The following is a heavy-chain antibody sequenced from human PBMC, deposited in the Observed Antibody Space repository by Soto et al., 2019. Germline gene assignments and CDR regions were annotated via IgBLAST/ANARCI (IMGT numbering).Heavy chain of an antibody. J-gene: IGHJ5*02. CDR1: GGTFSSYA. CDR2: IIPIFGTA. D-gene: IGHD2-15*01. V-gene: IGHV1-69*01. CDR3: ATGLLGYCSGGSCWKYNWFDP. Sequence: QVQLVQSGAEVKKPGSSVKVSCKASGGTFSSYAISWVRQAPGQGLEWMGGIIPIFGTANYAQKFQGRVTITADESTSTAYMELSSLRSEDTAVYYCATGLLGYCSGGSCWKYNWFDPWGQGTLVTVSS.